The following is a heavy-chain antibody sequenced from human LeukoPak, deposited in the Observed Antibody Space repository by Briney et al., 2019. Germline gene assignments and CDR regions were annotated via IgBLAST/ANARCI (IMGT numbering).Heavy chain of an antibody. CDR3: AKDQSSVTTYFDY. CDR2: ISYDGSDK. V-gene: IGHV3-30*18. CDR1: GFTFSSYG. D-gene: IGHD4-17*01. Sequence: GGSLRLSCAASGFTFSSYGMHWVRQAPGKGLEWVALISYDGSDKYYADSVKGRFTISRDNSKNTLYLQMNSLRPEDTSVYYCAKDQSSVTTYFDYWGQGTLVTVSS. J-gene: IGHJ4*02.